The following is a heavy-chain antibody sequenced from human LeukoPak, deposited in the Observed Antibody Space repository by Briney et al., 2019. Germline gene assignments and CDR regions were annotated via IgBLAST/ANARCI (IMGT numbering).Heavy chain of an antibody. V-gene: IGHV4-59*01. CDR1: GGSISSYY. Sequence: SETLSLTCTVSGGSISSYYWSWIRQPPGKGLEWIGYIYYSGSTNYNPSLKSRVTISVDTSKNQFSLKLSSVTAADTAVYYCARGGHYYDSSGYYYDYWGQGTLVTVSS. D-gene: IGHD3-22*01. CDR2: IYYSGST. J-gene: IGHJ4*02. CDR3: ARGGHYYDSSGYYYDY.